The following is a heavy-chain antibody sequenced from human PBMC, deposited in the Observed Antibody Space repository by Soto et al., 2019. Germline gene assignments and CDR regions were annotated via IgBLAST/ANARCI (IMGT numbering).Heavy chain of an antibody. CDR3: VKDKWYNNTWYLDY. CDR2: VRQDGGQK. D-gene: IGHD6-13*01. V-gene: IGHV3-7*03. Sequence: GGSLRLSCEASGFTFSSYWMSWVRQAPGKGLEWVANVRQDGGQKFLVDSVKGRFTISRDNAKNSLSLQMNSLRPEDTALYYCVKDKWYNNTWYLDYWGQGTLVTVSS. CDR1: GFTFSSYW. J-gene: IGHJ4*02.